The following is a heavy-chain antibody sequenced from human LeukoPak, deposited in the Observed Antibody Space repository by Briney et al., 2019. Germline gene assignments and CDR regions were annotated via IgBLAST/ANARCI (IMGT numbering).Heavy chain of an antibody. Sequence: PSETLSLTCTVSGGSISSYYWSWIRQPPGKGLEWIGYIYYSGSTNYNPSLKSRVTISVDTSKNQFSLKLSSVTAADTAVYYCASNYYDSSGYYHDAFDIRGQGTMVTVSS. V-gene: IGHV4-59*01. CDR1: GGSISSYY. J-gene: IGHJ3*02. CDR3: ASNYYDSSGYYHDAFDI. CDR2: IYYSGST. D-gene: IGHD3-22*01.